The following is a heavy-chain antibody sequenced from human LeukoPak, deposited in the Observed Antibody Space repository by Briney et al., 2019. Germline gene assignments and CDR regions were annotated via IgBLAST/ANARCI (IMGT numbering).Heavy chain of an antibody. D-gene: IGHD1-26*01. CDR1: GFAFVNSL. Sequence: SVKVSCTASGFAFVNSLVHWVRQTRGRGLEWIGWVVVGSGNTNYAQKFQERVTITRDRSTSTAYMELNSLTSEDTAIYYCAADPQLGATSGFGFWGQGSLVTVSS. CDR2: VVVGSGNT. J-gene: IGHJ4*02. V-gene: IGHV1-58*01. CDR3: AADPQLGATSGFGF.